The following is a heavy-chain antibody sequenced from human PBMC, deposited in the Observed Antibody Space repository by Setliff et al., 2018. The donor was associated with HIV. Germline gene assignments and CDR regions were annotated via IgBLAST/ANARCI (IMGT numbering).Heavy chain of an antibody. J-gene: IGHJ4*02. D-gene: IGHD2-21*01. CDR3: ARLRGSGGEDYFDY. CDR2: IYYSGST. Sequence: KASETLSLTCTVSGGSISSSSYYWGWIRQPPGKGLEWIGSIYYSGSTYYNPSLKSRVTISVDTSKNQFSLNLSSVTAADTAVYYCARLRGSGGEDYFDYWGQGTLVTVSS. CDR1: GGSISSSSYY. V-gene: IGHV4-39*01.